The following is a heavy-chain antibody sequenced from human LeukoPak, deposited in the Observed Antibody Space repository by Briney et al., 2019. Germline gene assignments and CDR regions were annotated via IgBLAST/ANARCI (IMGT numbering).Heavy chain of an antibody. V-gene: IGHV3-23*01. Sequence: GGSLRLSCAASGFTFSTYAMTWVRQAPGKGLEWVSGISGSSGTTYYADSVKGRFTVSRDNPKITLYLQMCSLRAEDTAVYYCATHFDADYWGQGTLVTVSS. CDR1: GFTFSTYA. D-gene: IGHD3-9*01. J-gene: IGHJ4*02. CDR3: ATHFDADY. CDR2: ISGSSGTT.